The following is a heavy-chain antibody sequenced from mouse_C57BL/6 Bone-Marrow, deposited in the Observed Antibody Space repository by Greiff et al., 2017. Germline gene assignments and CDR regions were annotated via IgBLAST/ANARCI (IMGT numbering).Heavy chain of an antibody. J-gene: IGHJ1*03. Sequence: EVKLVESGGGLVKPGGSLKLSCAASGFTFSSYAMSWVRQTPEKRLEWVATISDGGSYTYYPDHVQGRFTISRDNAKNNLYLQMSHLKSEDTAMYYCARDRRYGSPYWYFDVRGTGTTVTVST. CDR3: ARDRRYGSPYWYFDV. CDR1: GFTFSSYA. V-gene: IGHV5-4*01. CDR2: ISDGGSYT. D-gene: IGHD1-1*01.